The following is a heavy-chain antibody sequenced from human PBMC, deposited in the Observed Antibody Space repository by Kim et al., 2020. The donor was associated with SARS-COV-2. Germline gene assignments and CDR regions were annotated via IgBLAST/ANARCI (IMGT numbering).Heavy chain of an antibody. D-gene: IGHD3-22*01. CDR2: ISGSGGST. V-gene: IGHV3-23*01. CDR1: GFTFSSYA. Sequence: GGSLRLSCAASGFTFSSYAMSWVRQAPGKGLEWVSAISGSGGSTYYADSVKGRFTISRDNSKNTLYLQMNSLRAEDTAVYYCAKVLYYYDSSGYPQEAFDYWGQGTLVTVSS. CDR3: AKVLYYYDSSGYPQEAFDY. J-gene: IGHJ4*02.